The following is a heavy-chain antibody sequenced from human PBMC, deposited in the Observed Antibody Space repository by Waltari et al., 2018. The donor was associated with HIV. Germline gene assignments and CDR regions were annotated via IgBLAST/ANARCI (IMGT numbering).Heavy chain of an antibody. J-gene: IGHJ3*01. V-gene: IGHV1-69*01. D-gene: IGHD2-15*01. CDR2: IIPKFGAT. Sequence: QVQLVQSGAEMKMPESSVKVSCKASGGAFSSYTNSWVRQAPGQGLEWMGGIIPKFGATNYAQKFQGRVTISADESTSTVYLELTSLRSDDTAVYHCARGGCSGRTCYSKSFDLWGQGTMVTVSS. CDR1: GGAFSSYT. CDR3: ARGGCSGRTCYSKSFDL.